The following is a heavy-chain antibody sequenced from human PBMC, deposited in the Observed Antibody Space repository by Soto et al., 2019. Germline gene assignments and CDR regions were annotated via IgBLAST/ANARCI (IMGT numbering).Heavy chain of an antibody. J-gene: IGHJ6*02. CDR2: ISAYNGNT. CDR3: ARDTRITIFGVVDPYGMDV. V-gene: IGHV1-18*01. CDR1: GYTFTSYG. Sequence: ASVXVSCKASGYTFTSYGISWVRQAPGQGLEWMGWISAYNGNTNYAQKLQGRVTMTTDTSTSTAYMELRSLRSDDTAVYYCARDTRITIFGVVDPYGMDVWGQGTTVTV. D-gene: IGHD3-3*01.